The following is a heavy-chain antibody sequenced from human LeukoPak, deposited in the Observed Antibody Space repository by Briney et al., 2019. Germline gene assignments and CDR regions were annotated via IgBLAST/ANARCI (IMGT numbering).Heavy chain of an antibody. J-gene: IGHJ4*02. Sequence: SVKDSCKASGGTFSSYAISWVRQAPGQGLEWMGGIIPIFGTANYAQKFQGRVTITADESTSTAYMELSSLRSEDTAVYYCALYYYDSSGYYNLFDYWGQGTLVTVSS. CDR3: ALYYYDSSGYYNLFDY. CDR1: GGTFSSYA. CDR2: IIPIFGTA. V-gene: IGHV1-69*13. D-gene: IGHD3-22*01.